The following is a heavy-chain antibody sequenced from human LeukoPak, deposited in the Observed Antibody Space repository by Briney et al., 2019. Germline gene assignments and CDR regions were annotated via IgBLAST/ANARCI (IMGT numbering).Heavy chain of an antibody. CDR2: IYYSGST. CDR1: GGSISSSSYY. CDR3: ARPSGIDAFDI. J-gene: IGHJ3*02. D-gene: IGHD2-15*01. V-gene: IGHV4-39*01. Sequence: PSETLSLTCTVSGGSISSSSYYWGWIRQPPGKGLEWIGSIYYSGSTYYNPSLKSRVTISVDTSKNQFSLKLSSVTAADTAVYYCARPSGIDAFDIWGQGTMVTVSS.